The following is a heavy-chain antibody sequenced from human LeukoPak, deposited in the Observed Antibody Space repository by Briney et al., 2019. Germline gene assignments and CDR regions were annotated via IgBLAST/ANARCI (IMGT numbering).Heavy chain of an antibody. D-gene: IGHD6-13*01. CDR3: AAGLGTAAAAPFES. CDR1: TLSTFA. J-gene: IGHJ4*02. CDR2: LSYDGSIK. V-gene: IGHV3-30*04. Sequence: GGSLRLSCAASTLSTFAMHWVRQAPGKGLEWVAVLSYDGSIKYYADSVKGRFTISRDSSKNALYLQMNSLRPEDTAVYYCAAGLGTAAAAPFESWGQRTLVTVSS.